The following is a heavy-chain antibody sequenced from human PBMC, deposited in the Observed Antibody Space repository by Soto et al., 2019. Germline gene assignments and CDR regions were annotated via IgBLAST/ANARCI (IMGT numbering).Heavy chain of an antibody. CDR3: AASHITMVRGVIITRHRRYFDY. D-gene: IGHD3-10*01. J-gene: IGHJ4*02. CDR1: GGSFSGYY. V-gene: IGHV4-34*01. Sequence: SETLSLTCAVYGGSFSGYYWSWIRQPPGKGLEWIGEINHSGSTNYNPSLKSRVTISVDTSKNQFSLKLSSVTAADTAVYYCAASHITMVRGVIITRHRRYFDYWGQGTLVTVSS. CDR2: INHSGST.